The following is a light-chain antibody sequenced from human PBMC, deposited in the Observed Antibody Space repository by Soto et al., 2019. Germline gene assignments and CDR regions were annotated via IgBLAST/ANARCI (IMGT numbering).Light chain of an antibody. V-gene: IGKV3-20*01. CDR1: QSVANY. CDR2: GAS. Sequence: IVLTQSPGTLSLSPGERATLSCRASQSVANYLDWYQQKPGQAPRLRIYGASNRATGIPDRLTGSGSGTDFTLTISRLEPEDAAVYYCQQYEAVVTFGQGTKVDIK. J-gene: IGKJ1*01. CDR3: QQYEAVVT.